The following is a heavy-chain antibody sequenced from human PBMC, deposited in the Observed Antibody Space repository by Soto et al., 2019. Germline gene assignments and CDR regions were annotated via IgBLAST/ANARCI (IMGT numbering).Heavy chain of an antibody. CDR2: INHSGST. Sequence: AETLSLTCAVYGGSFSGYYWSWIRHPPGKGLEGIGEINHSGSTNYNPSLKSRVTISVDTSKNQFSLKLSSVTAADTAVYYCARGGLMITFGGVIVASYSYYGMHVWGQGNTV. D-gene: IGHD3-16*02. V-gene: IGHV4-34*01. J-gene: IGHJ6*02. CDR3: ARGGLMITFGGVIVASYSYYGMHV. CDR1: GGSFSGYY.